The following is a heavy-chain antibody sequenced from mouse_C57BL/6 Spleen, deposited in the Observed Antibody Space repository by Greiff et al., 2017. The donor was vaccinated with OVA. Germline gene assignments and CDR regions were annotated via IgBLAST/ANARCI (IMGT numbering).Heavy chain of an antibody. CDR2: IDPSDSET. V-gene: IGHV1-52*01. D-gene: IGHD1-2*01. CDR1: GYTFTSYW. Sequence: QVQLQQPGAELVRPGSSVKLSCKASGYTFTSYWMHWVKQRPIQGLEWIGNIDPSDSETHYNQKFKDKATLTVDKSSSTAYMQLSSLTSEDSAVYYCAAGPLLQYYFDYWGQGTTLTVSS. CDR3: AAGPLLQYYFDY. J-gene: IGHJ2*01.